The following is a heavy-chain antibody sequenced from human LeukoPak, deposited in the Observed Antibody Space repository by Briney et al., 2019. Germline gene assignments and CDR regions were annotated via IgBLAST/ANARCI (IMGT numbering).Heavy chain of an antibody. CDR1: GGSISSGDYY. D-gene: IGHD3-10*01. CDR3: ARSLLSAGSGSYGFDP. J-gene: IGHJ5*02. CDR2: IYYSGST. V-gene: IGHV4-30-4*01. Sequence: SQTLSLTCSVSGGSISSGDYYWSWIRQPPGKGLEWIGHIYYSGSTHNNPSLKSRVTISVDTSRNQFSLKLSSVTATDTAVYYCARSLLSAGSGSYGFDPWGQGTLVTVSS.